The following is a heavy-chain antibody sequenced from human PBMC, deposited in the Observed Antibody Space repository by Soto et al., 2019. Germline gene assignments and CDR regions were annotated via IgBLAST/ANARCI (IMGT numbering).Heavy chain of an antibody. CDR2: IYYSGST. D-gene: IGHD3-22*01. Sequence: SETLSLTCTVSGGSVSSGSYYWSWIRQPPGKGLEWIGYIYYSGSTNYNPSLKSRVTISVDASKSQFSLKLSSVTAADTAVYYCARVVISDYYDSSGYRSPQYFDYWGQGTLVTVSS. CDR3: ARVVISDYYDSSGYRSPQYFDY. J-gene: IGHJ4*02. CDR1: GGSVSSGSYY. V-gene: IGHV4-61*01.